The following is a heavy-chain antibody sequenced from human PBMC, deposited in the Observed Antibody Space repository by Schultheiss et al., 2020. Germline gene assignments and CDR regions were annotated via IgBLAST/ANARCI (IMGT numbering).Heavy chain of an antibody. J-gene: IGHJ3*02. CDR2: INPNSGGT. CDR3: ARIAVAGTAGAFDI. CDR1: GYTFTSYY. D-gene: IGHD6-19*01. V-gene: IGHV1-2*02. Sequence: ASVKVSCKASGYTFTSYYMHWVRQAPGQGLEWMGWINPNSGGTNYAQKFQGRVTMTRDTSISTAYMELSRLRSDDTAVYYCARIAVAGTAGAFDIWGQGTMVTVSS.